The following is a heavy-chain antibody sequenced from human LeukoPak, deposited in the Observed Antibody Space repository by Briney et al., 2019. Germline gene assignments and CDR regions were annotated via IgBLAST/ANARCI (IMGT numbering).Heavy chain of an antibody. CDR3: ARDRDGRLNENWFDP. V-gene: IGHV4-59*11. CDR2: TYYSGST. D-gene: IGHD5-24*01. CDR1: GGSISSHY. Sequence: SETLSLTCTVSGGSISSHYWSWIRQPPGKGLEGIGYTYYSGSTNSNPSLKSRVTISVETSQNQYSLKLSSVTDADTAVYYCARDRDGRLNENWFDPWGQGTLVTVSS. J-gene: IGHJ5*02.